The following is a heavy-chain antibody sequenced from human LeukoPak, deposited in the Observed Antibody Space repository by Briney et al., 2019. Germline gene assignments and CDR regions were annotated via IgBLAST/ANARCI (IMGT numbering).Heavy chain of an antibody. D-gene: IGHD3-16*02. J-gene: IGHJ4*02. Sequence: ASVKVSCKVSGYTLTELSMHWVRQAPGKGPEWMGGFDPEDGETIYAQKFQGRVTMTEDTSTDTAYMELSSLRSEDTAVYYCATGNYVWGSYRSHIQDYWGQGTLVTVSS. CDR1: GYTLTELS. V-gene: IGHV1-24*01. CDR3: ATGNYVWGSYRSHIQDY. CDR2: FDPEDGET.